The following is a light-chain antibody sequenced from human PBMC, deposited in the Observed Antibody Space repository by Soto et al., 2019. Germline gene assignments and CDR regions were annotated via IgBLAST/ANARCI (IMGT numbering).Light chain of an antibody. CDR2: DAS. CDR3: QQYNKWPRT. V-gene: IGKV1-5*01. CDR1: QSLNNY. Sequence: DIQMTQSPSTLSASVGDRVTITCRASQSLNNYLAWYQQKPGKAPKLLIYDASTLERGVPSRFSGTGSGTEFTLTISSLQSEDFAVYNCQQYNKWPRTFGQGTKVDIK. J-gene: IGKJ2*01.